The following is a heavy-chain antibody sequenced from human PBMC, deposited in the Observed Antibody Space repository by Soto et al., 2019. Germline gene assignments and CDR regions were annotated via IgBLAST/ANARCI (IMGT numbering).Heavy chain of an antibody. D-gene: IGHD3-22*01. Sequence: GGSLRLSCAASGFTFSTYRMNWARQAPGKGLEWVSYISDSSGTIYYADSVRGRFTISRDNAKSSLYLQMNSLRDEDTAVYYCARDSYYYDGSGFPGRFDPWGQGTLVTVSS. J-gene: IGHJ5*02. V-gene: IGHV3-48*02. CDR3: ARDSYYYDGSGFPGRFDP. CDR2: ISDSSGTI. CDR1: GFTFSTYR.